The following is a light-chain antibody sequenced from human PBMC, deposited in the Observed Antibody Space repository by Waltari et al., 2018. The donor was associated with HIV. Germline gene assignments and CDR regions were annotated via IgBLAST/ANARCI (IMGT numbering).Light chain of an antibody. V-gene: IGKV3-20*01. CDR2: GAS. CDR1: QSVSNTY. CDR3: QQYGSSLFT. Sequence: EIVLTQSLGTLALSTGERATLSCRASQSVSNTYLAWYQQKSGQAPRLLIYGASSSATGIPDRFTGSGSGTDFTLTISRLEPEDFAVYYCQQYGSSLFTFGPGTKVDIK. J-gene: IGKJ3*01.